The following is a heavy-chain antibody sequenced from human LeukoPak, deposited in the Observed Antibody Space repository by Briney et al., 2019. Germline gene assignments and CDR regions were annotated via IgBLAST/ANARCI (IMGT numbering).Heavy chain of an antibody. D-gene: IGHD6-13*01. CDR1: GGSISNYY. CDR2: IYYSGST. V-gene: IGHV4-59*01. CDR3: ARRGSRWYWYFDL. Sequence: SETLSLTCTVSGGSISNYYWSWIRQPPGKGLEWIGYIYYSGSTNYNPSLKSRVTMSADTSKNQFSLKPNSVTAADTAVYYCARRGSRWYWYFDLWGRGTLVTVSS. J-gene: IGHJ2*01.